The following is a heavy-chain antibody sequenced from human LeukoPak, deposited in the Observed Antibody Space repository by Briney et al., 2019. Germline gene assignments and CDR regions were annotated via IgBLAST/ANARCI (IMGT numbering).Heavy chain of an antibody. Sequence: GGSLRLSCAASGFTFSSYWMSWVRHAPGKGLEWVANIKQDGSEKYYVDSVKGRFTISRGSAKNSLYLQMNSLRAEDTAVYYCASRRFLEWLSSPFDYWGQGTLVTVSS. CDR2: IKQDGSEK. CDR1: GFTFSSYW. J-gene: IGHJ4*02. D-gene: IGHD3-3*01. CDR3: ASRRFLEWLSSPFDY. V-gene: IGHV3-7*01.